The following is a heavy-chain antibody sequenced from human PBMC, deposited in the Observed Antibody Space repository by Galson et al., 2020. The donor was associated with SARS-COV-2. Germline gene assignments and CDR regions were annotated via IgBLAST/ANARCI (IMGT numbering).Heavy chain of an antibody. CDR3: ARDSAIRFLEWLSPEASYYFDY. D-gene: IGHD3-3*01. V-gene: IGHV3-30*04. CDR1: GFTFSSYA. CDR2: ISYDGSNK. J-gene: IGHJ4*02. Sequence: GGSLRLSCAASGFTFSSYAMHWVRKAPGKGLEWVAVISYDGSNKYYADSVKGRFTISRDNSKNTLYLQMNSLRAEDTAVYYCARDSAIRFLEWLSPEASYYFDYWGQGTLVTVSS.